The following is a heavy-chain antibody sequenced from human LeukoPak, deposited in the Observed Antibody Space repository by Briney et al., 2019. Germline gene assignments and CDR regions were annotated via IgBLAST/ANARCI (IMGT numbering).Heavy chain of an antibody. CDR3: AKDGIRYYYDSSGYYGDY. J-gene: IGHJ4*02. D-gene: IGHD3-22*01. Sequence: GGSLRLSCAASGFSFSSYGMHWVRQAPGKGLEWVAVISYEGSNKYYADSVKGRFTISRDNSKNTLYLQMTSLRAEDTAVYYCAKDGIRYYYDSSGYYGDYWGQGTLVTVSS. V-gene: IGHV3-30*18. CDR2: ISYEGSNK. CDR1: GFSFSSYG.